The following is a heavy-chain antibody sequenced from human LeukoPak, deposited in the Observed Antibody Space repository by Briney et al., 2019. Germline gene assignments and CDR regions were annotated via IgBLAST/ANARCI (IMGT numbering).Heavy chain of an antibody. D-gene: IGHD3-22*01. CDR1: GYTFTSYY. CDR3: ARAADSSGQGYYYYYMDV. CDR2: INPSGGST. V-gene: IGHV1-46*01. J-gene: IGHJ6*03. Sequence: GASVKVSCKASGYTFTSYYMHWVRQAPGQGLEWMGIINPSGGSTSYAQKFQGRVTMTSDTSTSTVYMELSSLRSEDTAVYYCARAADSSGQGYYYYYMDVWGKGTTVTISS.